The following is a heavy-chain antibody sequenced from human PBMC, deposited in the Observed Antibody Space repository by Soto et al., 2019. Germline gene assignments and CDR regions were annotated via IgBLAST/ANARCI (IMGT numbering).Heavy chain of an antibody. J-gene: IGHJ6*02. CDR3: AREQISGHYGMDV. V-gene: IGHV1-2*04. CDR1: GYTFTGYY. Sequence: ASVKVSCKASGYTFTGYYMHWVRQAPGQGLEWMGWINPNSGGTNYAQKFQGWVTMTRDTSISTAYMELSRLRSDDAAVYYCAREQISGHYGMDVWGQGTTVTVSS. D-gene: IGHD6-25*01. CDR2: INPNSGGT.